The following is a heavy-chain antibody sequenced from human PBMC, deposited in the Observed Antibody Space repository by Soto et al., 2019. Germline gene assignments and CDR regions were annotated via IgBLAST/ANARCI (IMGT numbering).Heavy chain of an antibody. CDR1: GFTFSSYA. CDR3: ASWTLEGYCSGGSCFSY. CDR2: ISYDGSNK. Sequence: QVQLVESGGGVVQPGRSLRLSCAASGFTFSSYAMHWVRQAPGKGLEWVAVISYDGSNKYYADSVKGRFTISRDNSKNTLYLQMNSLRAEDMAVYYCASWTLEGYCSGGSCFSYWGQGTLVTVSS. D-gene: IGHD2-15*01. J-gene: IGHJ4*02. V-gene: IGHV3-30-3*01.